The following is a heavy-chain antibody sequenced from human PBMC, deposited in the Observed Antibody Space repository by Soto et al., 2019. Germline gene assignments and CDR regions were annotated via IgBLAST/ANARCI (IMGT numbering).Heavy chain of an antibody. J-gene: IGHJ4*01. D-gene: IGHD4-17*01. V-gene: IGHV1-69*13. CDR2: IIPIFGTA. Sequence: SVKVSCKASGCTFSSYAISWVRQAPGQGLEWMGGIIPIFGTANYAQKFQGRVTITADESTSTAYMELSSLRSDDTAVYYCARDQPYDGDYVAGAFDNWGQGTLVTVSS. CDR3: ARDQPYDGDYVAGAFDN. CDR1: GCTFSSYA.